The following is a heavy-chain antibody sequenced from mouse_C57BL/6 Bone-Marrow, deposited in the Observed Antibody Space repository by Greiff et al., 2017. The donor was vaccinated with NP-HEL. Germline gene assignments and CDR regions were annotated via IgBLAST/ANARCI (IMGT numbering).Heavy chain of an antibody. CDR1: GYTFTDYE. CDR3: TRDDGKRYYFDY. J-gene: IGHJ2*01. D-gene: IGHD2-3*01. CDR2: IDPETGGT. V-gene: IGHV1-15*01. Sequence: VQLQESGAELVRPGASVTLSCKASGYTFTDYEMHWVKQTPVHGLEWIGAIDPETGGTAYNQKFKGKAILTADKSSSTAYMELRSLTSEDSAVYYCTRDDGKRYYFDYWGQGTTLTVSS.